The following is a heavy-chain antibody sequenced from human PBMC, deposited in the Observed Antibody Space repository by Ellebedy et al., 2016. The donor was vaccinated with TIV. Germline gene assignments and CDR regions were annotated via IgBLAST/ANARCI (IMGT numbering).Heavy chain of an antibody. J-gene: IGHJ4*02. D-gene: IGHD1-26*01. Sequence: GESLKISCAASGFTFSSYWMHWVRQAQGKGLVWVSRINSDGSSTSYADSVKGLFTISRDNAKNTLYLQMNSLRAEDTAVYYCARGGRTSGSYEYYWGQGTLVTVSS. CDR1: GFTFSSYW. V-gene: IGHV3-74*01. CDR2: INSDGSST. CDR3: ARGGRTSGSYEYY.